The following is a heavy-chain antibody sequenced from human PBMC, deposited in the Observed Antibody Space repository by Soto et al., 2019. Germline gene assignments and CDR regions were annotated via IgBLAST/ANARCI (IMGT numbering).Heavy chain of an antibody. J-gene: IGHJ3*02. D-gene: IGHD6-13*01. CDR3: AGDGYDDAFDI. V-gene: IGHV1-18*01. CDR1: GYTFTSYG. CDR2: ISAYNGNT. Sequence: AAVKVSCKASGYTFTSYGISWVRQAAGQGLEWMGWISAYNGNTNYAQKLQGRVTMTTDTSTSTAYMELRSLRSEDTAVYYCAGDGYDDAFDIWGQGTMVTVSS.